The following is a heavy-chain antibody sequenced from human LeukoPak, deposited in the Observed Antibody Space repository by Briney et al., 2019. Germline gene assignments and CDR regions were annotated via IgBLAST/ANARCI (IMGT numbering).Heavy chain of an antibody. CDR1: GGSISSSSYY. D-gene: IGHD4-17*01. Sequence: PSETLSLTCTVSGGSISSSSYYWGWIRQPPGKGLEWIGSIYYSGSTYYNPSLKSRVTISVDTSKNQFSLKLSSVTAADTAVYYCARVIRTVTPNFDYWGQGTLVTVSS. J-gene: IGHJ4*02. CDR3: ARVIRTVTPNFDY. CDR2: IYYSGST. V-gene: IGHV4-39*07.